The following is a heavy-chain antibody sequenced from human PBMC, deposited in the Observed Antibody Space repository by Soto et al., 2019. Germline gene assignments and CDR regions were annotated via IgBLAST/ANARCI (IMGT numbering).Heavy chain of an antibody. J-gene: IGHJ3*02. D-gene: IGHD6-19*01. CDR1: GFTFSSYA. Sequence: VQLLESGGGLVQPGGSLRLSCAASGFTFSSYAMSWVRQAPGKGLEWVAVIWYDGSNKYYADSVKGRFTISRDNSKNTLYLQMNSLRAEDTAVYYCARGRYSSGWADAFDIWGQGTMVTVSS. CDR3: ARGRYSSGWADAFDI. CDR2: IWYDGSNK. V-gene: IGHV3-33*08.